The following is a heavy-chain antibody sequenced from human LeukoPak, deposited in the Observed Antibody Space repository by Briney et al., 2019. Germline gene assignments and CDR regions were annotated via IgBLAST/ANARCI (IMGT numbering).Heavy chain of an antibody. Sequence: PGGSLRLSCAASGFTFSSYAMHWVRQAPGKGLEWVAVISYDGSNKYYADSVKGRFTISRDNSKNTLYLQMNSLRAEDTAVYYCARAGGGYYDSSAPIDYWGQGTLVTVSS. CDR3: ARAGGGYYDSSAPIDY. CDR2: ISYDGSNK. J-gene: IGHJ4*02. CDR1: GFTFSSYA. V-gene: IGHV3-30-3*01. D-gene: IGHD3-22*01.